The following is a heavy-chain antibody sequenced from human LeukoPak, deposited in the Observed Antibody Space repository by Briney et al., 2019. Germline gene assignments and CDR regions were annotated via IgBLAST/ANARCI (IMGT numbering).Heavy chain of an antibody. CDR1: GGSISSSGYY. D-gene: IGHD2-2*01. J-gene: IGHJ6*02. CDR3: ARVPDIVVVPAANGGMDV. Sequence: SETLSLTCTVSGGSISSSGYYWGWIRQPPEKGLEWIGYIYHSGSTNYNPSLKSRVTISVDKSKNQFSLKLSSVTAADTAVYYCARVPDIVVVPAANGGMDVWGQGTTVTVSS. V-gene: IGHV4-61*05. CDR2: IYHSGST.